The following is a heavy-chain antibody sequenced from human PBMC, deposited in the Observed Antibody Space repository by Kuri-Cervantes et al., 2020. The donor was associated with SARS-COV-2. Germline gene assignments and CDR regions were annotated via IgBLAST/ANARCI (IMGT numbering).Heavy chain of an antibody. J-gene: IGHJ4*02. CDR3: ARDGGLSVVVIDFDY. CDR1: GFTFSSYA. Sequence: GESLKISCAASGFTFSSYAMHWVRQAPGKGLEWVSYISSSSSTIYYADSVKGRFTISRDNAKNSLYLQMNSLRDEDTAVYYCARDGGLSVVVIDFDYWGQGTLVTVSS. V-gene: IGHV3-48*02. CDR2: ISSSSSTI. D-gene: IGHD3-22*01.